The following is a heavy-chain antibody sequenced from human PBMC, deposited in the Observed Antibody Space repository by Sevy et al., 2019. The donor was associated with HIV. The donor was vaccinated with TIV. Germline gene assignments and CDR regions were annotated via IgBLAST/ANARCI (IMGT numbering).Heavy chain of an antibody. Sequence: GGSLRLSCAASGFNFSTYGMNWVRQAPGKGLEWLAVIWYDGSKEYYADSVKGRFTISRDNSKNTLYLQMNSLRVEDTAVYYCAGAPGEGSLYWGQGTLVTVSS. D-gene: IGHD1-26*01. J-gene: IGHJ4*02. V-gene: IGHV3-33*01. CDR2: IWYDGSKE. CDR3: AGAPGEGSLY. CDR1: GFNFSTYG.